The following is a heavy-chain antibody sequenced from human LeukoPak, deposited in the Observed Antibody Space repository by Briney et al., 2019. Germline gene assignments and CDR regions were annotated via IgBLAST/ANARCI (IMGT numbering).Heavy chain of an antibody. CDR1: GFTFSDHI. V-gene: IGHV3-48*04. CDR2: VSGSGSTV. D-gene: IGHD4-23*01. CDR3: ARGRPHGNDY. J-gene: IGHJ4*02. Sequence: GGSLRLSCAASGFTFSDHIMNWVRQLPGKRLEWVAYVSGSGSTVYYADSVKGRFTISRDNAKNTLYLQMNSLRVEDTAVYYCARGRPHGNDYWGQGTLVTVSS.